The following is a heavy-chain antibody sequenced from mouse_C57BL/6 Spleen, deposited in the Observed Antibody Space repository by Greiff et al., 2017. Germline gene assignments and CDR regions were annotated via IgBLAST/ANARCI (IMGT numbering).Heavy chain of an antibody. D-gene: IGHD2-5*01. Sequence: QVQLKQSGAELVKPGASVKISCKASGYAFSSYWMNWVKQRPGRGLEWIGQIYPGDGDTNYNGKFKGKATLTADKSSSTAYMQLSSLTSEDSAVYFCARRVYSNGIYYYAMDYWGQGTSVTVSS. CDR3: ARRVYSNGIYYYAMDY. J-gene: IGHJ4*01. CDR2: IYPGDGDT. V-gene: IGHV1-80*01. CDR1: GYAFSSYW.